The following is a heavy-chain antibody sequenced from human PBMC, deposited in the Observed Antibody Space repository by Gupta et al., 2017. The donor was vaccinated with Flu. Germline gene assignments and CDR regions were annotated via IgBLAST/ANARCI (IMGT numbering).Heavy chain of an antibody. CDR1: GFSFSDYA. Sequence: EVQLVGSGGGLVQPGGCLRLSCVASGFSFSDYALNWGRQAPGKGLEWLSYNSVSSRKIDYADSVQGRFTISRDNAKNSLYLQMNSLTAEDTAIYYCARDPSVASTWYRHFDYWGQGILVTVSS. D-gene: IGHD6-13*01. V-gene: IGHV3-48*01. J-gene: IGHJ4*02. CDR2: NSVSSRKI. CDR3: ARDPSVASTWYRHFDY.